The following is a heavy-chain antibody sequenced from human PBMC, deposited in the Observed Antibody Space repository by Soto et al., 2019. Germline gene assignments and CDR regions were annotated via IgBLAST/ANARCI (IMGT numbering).Heavy chain of an antibody. CDR2: TYYRSNWRH. V-gene: IGHV6-1*01. D-gene: IGHD6-19*01. J-gene: IGHJ4*02. Sequence: SQTLSVTCTISGDSVSRNTAAWNWIRSSPSRGLEWLGRTYYRSNWRHDYAVSVKSRITVNPDTSKNHFSLQLNSVTPDDTAVYYCARGVAGSGFDLWGQGTLVTSPQ. CDR3: ARGVAGSGFDL. CDR1: GDSVSRNTAA.